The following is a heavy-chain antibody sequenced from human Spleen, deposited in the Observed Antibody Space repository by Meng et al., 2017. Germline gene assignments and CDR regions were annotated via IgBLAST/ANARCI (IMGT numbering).Heavy chain of an antibody. CDR3: ARDGPYYESSGYYYYYCGMDV. CDR1: GDTFTGYY. D-gene: IGHD3-22*01. Sequence: ASVKVSCKASGDTFTGYYMHWVRQAPGQGLEWRGRINPNSGGTNYAQKFQGRVTMTRDTSISTAYMELSRLRSDDTAVYYCARDGPYYESSGYYYYYCGMDVWGQGTTVTVSS. V-gene: IGHV1-2*06. CDR2: INPNSGGT. J-gene: IGHJ6*02.